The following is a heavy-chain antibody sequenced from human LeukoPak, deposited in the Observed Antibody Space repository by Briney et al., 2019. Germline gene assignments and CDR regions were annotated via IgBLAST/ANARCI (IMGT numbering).Heavy chain of an antibody. Sequence: PGGSLRLSCAASGFTVSSNYMSWVRQAPGKGLEWVSVIYSGGSTYYADSVKGRFTISRDNSKNTLYLQMNSLRAEDTAVYYCAKDRAGHSRGYIVEVNPSDYWGQGTLVTVSS. CDR1: GFTVSSNY. CDR2: IYSGGST. D-gene: IGHD2-15*01. V-gene: IGHV3-53*01. J-gene: IGHJ4*02. CDR3: AKDRAGHSRGYIVEVNPSDY.